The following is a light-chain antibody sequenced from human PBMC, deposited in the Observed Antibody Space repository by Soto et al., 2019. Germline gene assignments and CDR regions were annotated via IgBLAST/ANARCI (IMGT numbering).Light chain of an antibody. CDR1: SSDVGGYIY. CDR3: SSYTTSTTLVV. CDR2: DVT. V-gene: IGLV2-14*01. J-gene: IGLJ2*01. Sequence: QSVLTQPASVSGSPGQSITISCTGTSSDVGGYIYVSWYQQHPGKAPKLMIYDVTSRPSGVSYRFFGSKSGNTASLTISGLQAEDEANYYCSSYTTSTTLVVFGGGTKVTVL.